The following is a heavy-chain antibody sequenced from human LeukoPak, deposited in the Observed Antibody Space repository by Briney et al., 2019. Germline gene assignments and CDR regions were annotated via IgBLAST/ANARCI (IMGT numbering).Heavy chain of an antibody. D-gene: IGHD4-17*01. V-gene: IGHV4-59*08. CDR3: ATRMTTVDY. J-gene: IGHJ4*02. Sequence: SETLSLTCTVSGGFISTYSWSWIRRPPGKGLEWIGNIYDSGTTNYNPSLKSRVTISVDTSKNQFSLNLSSVTAADTAVYYCATRMTTVDYWGQGTLVTVSS. CDR1: GGFISTYS. CDR2: IYDSGTT.